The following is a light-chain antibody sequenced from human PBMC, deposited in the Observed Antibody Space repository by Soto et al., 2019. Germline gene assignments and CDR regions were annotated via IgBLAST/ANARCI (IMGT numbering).Light chain of an antibody. CDR2: GAS. Sequence: EIVLTQSPGTLSLSPGESATLSCRASQSISSSYLGWYQQKPGQAPRLLIYGASSRATGIPDRFSGSGSGTEFTLTISRLESEDFAVYYCQHYGNSPYTFGQGTRLEIK. CDR3: QHYGNSPYT. J-gene: IGKJ5*01. CDR1: QSISSSY. V-gene: IGKV3-20*01.